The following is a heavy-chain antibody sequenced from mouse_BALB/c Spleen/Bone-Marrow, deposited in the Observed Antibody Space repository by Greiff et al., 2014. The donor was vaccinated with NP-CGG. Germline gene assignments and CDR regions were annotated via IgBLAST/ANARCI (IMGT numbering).Heavy chain of an antibody. CDR2: IDPANGNT. Sequence: LVESGAELVKPGASVKLPCTASGFNIKDTYMHWVKQRPEQGLEWIGRIDPANGNTKYDPKFQGKATITADTSSNTAYLQLSSLTSEDTAVYYCAIYYYGSSGFAYWDQGTLVTVSA. D-gene: IGHD1-1*01. CDR1: GFNIKDTY. J-gene: IGHJ3*01. V-gene: IGHV14-3*02. CDR3: AIYYYGSSGFAY.